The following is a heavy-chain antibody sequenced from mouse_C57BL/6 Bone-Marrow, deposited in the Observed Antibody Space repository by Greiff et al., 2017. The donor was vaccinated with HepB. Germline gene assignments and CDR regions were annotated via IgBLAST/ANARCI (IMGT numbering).Heavy chain of an antibody. CDR1: GFTFSDYY. V-gene: IGHV5-12*01. J-gene: IGHJ4*01. CDR3: ARRPFITTYYAMDY. D-gene: IGHD1-1*01. CDR2: ISNGGGST. Sequence: EVMLVESGGGLVQPGGSLKLSCAASGFTFSDYYMYWVRQTPEKRLEWVAYISNGGGSTYYPDTVKGRFTISRDNAKNNLYLQMSRLKSEDTAMYYCARRPFITTYYAMDYWGQGTSVTVSS.